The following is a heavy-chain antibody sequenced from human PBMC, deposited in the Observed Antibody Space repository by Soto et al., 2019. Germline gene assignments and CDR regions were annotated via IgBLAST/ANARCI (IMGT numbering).Heavy chain of an antibody. D-gene: IGHD3-10*01. CDR1: GFTFSIYA. CDR3: VPNYYCSGSYSPNFDY. CDR2: ISDSGGNT. V-gene: IGHV3-23*01. J-gene: IGHJ4*02. Sequence: GGSLRLSCAASGFTFSIYAMNWVRQAPGKGLECVSTISDSGGNTYYADSVKGRFTISRDNSKNTLYLQMSSLRAEDTAVYYCVPNYYCSGSYSPNFDYWGQGTLVTVSS.